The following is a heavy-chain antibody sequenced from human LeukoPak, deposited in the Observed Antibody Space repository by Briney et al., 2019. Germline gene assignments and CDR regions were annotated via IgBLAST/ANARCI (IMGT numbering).Heavy chain of an antibody. V-gene: IGHV4-38-2*02. Sequence: SETLSLTCTVSGYSISSGYYWGWIRQPPGKGLEWIGSVYHSGSTYYNPSLKSRVTISVDTSMNQFSLNLSSVTAADTAVYYCAREGAYCSSTSCYAFDIWGQGTMVTVSS. D-gene: IGHD2-2*01. CDR1: GYSISSGYY. CDR3: AREGAYCSSTSCYAFDI. J-gene: IGHJ3*02. CDR2: VYHSGST.